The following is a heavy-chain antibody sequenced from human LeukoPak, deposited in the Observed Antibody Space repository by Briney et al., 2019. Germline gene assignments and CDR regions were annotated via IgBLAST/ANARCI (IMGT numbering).Heavy chain of an antibody. V-gene: IGHV4-39*07. CDR3: ARDREMATLFDY. Sequence: SETLSLTATVSGASISSGSYYWGWIRQPQGRGRGWIGSIYYSGSTYYNPSLKSRVAISVDTSKNQFSLKLSSVTAADTAVYYCARDREMATLFDYWGQGTLVTVSS. CDR2: IYYSGST. CDR1: GASISSGSYY. J-gene: IGHJ4*02. D-gene: IGHD5-24*01.